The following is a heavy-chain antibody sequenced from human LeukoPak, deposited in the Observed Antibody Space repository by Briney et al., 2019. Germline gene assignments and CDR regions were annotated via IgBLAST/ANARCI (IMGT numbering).Heavy chain of an antibody. V-gene: IGHV3-11*06. Sequence: GGSLRLSCAASGFTFSDYYMGWVRQAPGKGLEWVSYISGSSSYTNYADSVKGRFTISRDNAMHSLYLQMNSLRAEDTAVYYCARSGSGLNIDYWGQGTLVTVSS. CDR2: ISGSSSYT. CDR1: GFTFSDYY. CDR3: ARSGSGLNIDY. D-gene: IGHD6-19*01. J-gene: IGHJ4*02.